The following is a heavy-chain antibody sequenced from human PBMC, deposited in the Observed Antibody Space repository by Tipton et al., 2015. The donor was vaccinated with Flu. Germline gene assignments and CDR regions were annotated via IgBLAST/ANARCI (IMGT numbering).Heavy chain of an antibody. Sequence: SLRLSCAASGINFSRYGMHWVRQAPGKGLEWVALIWYDGSNKYYGDSVKGRFTISRDNSKNTLYLQMNTLRVEDTAVYYCTRVDTVTGAPFDYWGQGTLVTVSS. J-gene: IGHJ4*02. CDR1: GINFSRYG. CDR2: IWYDGSNK. D-gene: IGHD4-17*01. V-gene: IGHV3-33*01. CDR3: TRVDTVTGAPFDY.